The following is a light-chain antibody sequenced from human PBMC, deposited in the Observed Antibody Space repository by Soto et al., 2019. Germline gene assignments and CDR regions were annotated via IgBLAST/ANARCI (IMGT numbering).Light chain of an antibody. V-gene: IGKV3-15*01. CDR3: QQYDNWWR. J-gene: IGKJ1*01. CDR2: GAS. CDR1: QSVSSN. Sequence: EIVMTQSPATLSVSPGERATLSCRASQSVSSNLARYQKKPGQAPRLLIYGASTRATGIPARFSGSGSGTEFTLTISRLQSEDFAVYYCQQYDNWWRFGQGTRVEIK.